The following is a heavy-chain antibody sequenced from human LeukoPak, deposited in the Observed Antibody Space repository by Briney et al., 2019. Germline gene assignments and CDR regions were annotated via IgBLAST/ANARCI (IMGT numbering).Heavy chain of an antibody. V-gene: IGHV1-8*01. CDR1: GYTFTSYD. J-gene: IGHJ4*02. D-gene: IGHD1-26*01. CDR2: MNPNSGNT. Sequence: ASVRVSCKASGYTFTSYDINWVRQATGQGLEWMGWMNPNSGNTGYAQKFQGRVTITRDTSASAAYMELSSLRSEDTAVYYCARDRVVGWHEDFDYWGQGTLVTVSS. CDR3: ARDRVVGWHEDFDY.